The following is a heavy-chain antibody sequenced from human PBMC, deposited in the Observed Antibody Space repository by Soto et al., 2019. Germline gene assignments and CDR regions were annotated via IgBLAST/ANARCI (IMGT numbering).Heavy chain of an antibody. CDR1: GFTVSSYY. V-gene: IGHV3-53*01. J-gene: IGHJ6*02. Sequence: GGSLRLSCAASGFTVSSYYMSWVRQAPGKGLDWVLLIYSGGSTYYADSVKGRFTISRDNSKNTLYLQMNSLRAEDTAVYYCARAYSNHVMDVWGQGTTVTVSS. CDR3: ARAYSNHVMDV. D-gene: IGHD4-4*01. CDR2: IYSGGST.